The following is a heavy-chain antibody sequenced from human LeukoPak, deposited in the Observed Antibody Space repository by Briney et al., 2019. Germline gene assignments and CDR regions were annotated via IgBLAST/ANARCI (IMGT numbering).Heavy chain of an antibody. Sequence: GASVKVSCKASGYTFSSYSMNWVRQAPGQGLELMGWINTNTGNPTCAQGFTGRFVFSLDTSVSTAYLQISSLKAEDTGVYYCARKKVEPDRYFDYWGQGTLVTVSS. V-gene: IGHV7-4-1*02. J-gene: IGHJ4*02. CDR2: INTNTGNP. CDR3: ARKKVEPDRYFDY. D-gene: IGHD1-14*01. CDR1: GYTFSSYS.